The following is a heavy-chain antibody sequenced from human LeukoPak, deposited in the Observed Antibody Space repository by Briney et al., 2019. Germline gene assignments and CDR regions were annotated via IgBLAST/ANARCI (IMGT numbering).Heavy chain of an antibody. CDR1: GFTFSIYW. V-gene: IGHV3-7*01. J-gene: IGHJ4*02. CDR2: IKQDGGEE. CDR3: ARRAVAGSSDY. Sequence: GGSLRLSCAASGFTFSIYWMTWVRQAPGKGLEWVANIKQDGGEEYYVDSVRGRFTMSRDNAKNSLYLQMNSLRAEDTAVYYCARRAVAGSSDYWGQGTLVTVSS. D-gene: IGHD6-19*01.